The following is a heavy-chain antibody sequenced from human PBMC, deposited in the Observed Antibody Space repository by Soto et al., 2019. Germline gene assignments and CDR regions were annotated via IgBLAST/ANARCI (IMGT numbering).Heavy chain of an antibody. CDR3: ARGVLYSSSGDGRVDP. V-gene: IGHV1-18*01. CDR1: GYTFNSYG. J-gene: IGHJ5*02. Sequence: QVQLVQSGGEVKKPGASVRVSCKASGYTFNSYGISWVRQAPGQGLEWLGWRNTYNGNTNYTQKFQGRVRMTTDTSTSTAYLELRSLGSDETAVYYCARGVLYSSSGDGRVDPWGQGTLVTVSS. D-gene: IGHD6-13*01. CDR2: RNTYNGNT.